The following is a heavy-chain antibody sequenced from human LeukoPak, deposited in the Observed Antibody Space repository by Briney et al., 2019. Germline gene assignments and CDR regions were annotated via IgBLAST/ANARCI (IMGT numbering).Heavy chain of an antibody. CDR2: ISGSGGST. D-gene: IGHD2-2*01. CDR3: ARGSSVFTY. CDR1: GFTFSSYA. J-gene: IGHJ4*02. Sequence: GGSLRLSCAASGFTFSSYAMSWVRQAPGKGLEWVSAISGSGGSTNYADSVRGRFTISRDNAKNTLYLQMNSLRVEDTAVYYCARGSSVFTYWGQGTLVTVSS. V-gene: IGHV3-23*01.